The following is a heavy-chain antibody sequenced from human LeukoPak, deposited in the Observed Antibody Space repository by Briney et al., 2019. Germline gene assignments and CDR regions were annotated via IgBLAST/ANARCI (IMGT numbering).Heavy chain of an antibody. Sequence: SETLSLTCTVSGGSISSSSHYWGWIRQPPGKGLEWIGSIYYSGSTYYNPSLKSRVTISIDTSKNHFSLKLSSVTAADTAVYYCAREGYGSGSYYDYWGQGTLVTVSS. J-gene: IGHJ4*02. CDR1: GGSISSSSHY. CDR2: IYYSGST. V-gene: IGHV4-39*02. CDR3: AREGYGSGSYYDY. D-gene: IGHD3-10*01.